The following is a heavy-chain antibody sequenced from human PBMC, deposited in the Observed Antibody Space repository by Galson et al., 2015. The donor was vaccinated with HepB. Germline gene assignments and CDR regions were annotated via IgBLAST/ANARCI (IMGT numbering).Heavy chain of an antibody. CDR3: ARDHGWSVAADLFDY. D-gene: IGHD6-13*01. J-gene: IGHJ4*02. CDR2: INSDGSST. V-gene: IGHV3-74*01. CDR1: GFTFSSYW. Sequence: SLRLSCAASGFTFSSYWMHWVRQAPGKGLVWVSRINSDGSSTSYADSVKGRFTISRDNAKNTLYLQMNSLRAEDTAVYYCARDHGWSVAADLFDYWGQGTLVTVSS.